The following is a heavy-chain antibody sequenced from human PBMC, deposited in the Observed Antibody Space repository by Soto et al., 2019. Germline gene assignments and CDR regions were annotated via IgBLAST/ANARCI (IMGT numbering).Heavy chain of an antibody. CDR2: IIPIFGTA. V-gene: IGHV1-69*13. Sequence: SVKVSCKASGGTFSSYAISWVRQAPGQGLEWMGGIIPIFGTANYAQKFQGRVTITADESTSTAYMELSSLRSEDTAVYYCARGCCISTSCYGGYWWFDPWGQGTLVTVSS. D-gene: IGHD2-2*01. CDR3: ARGCCISTSCYGGYWWFDP. CDR1: GGTFSSYA. J-gene: IGHJ5*02.